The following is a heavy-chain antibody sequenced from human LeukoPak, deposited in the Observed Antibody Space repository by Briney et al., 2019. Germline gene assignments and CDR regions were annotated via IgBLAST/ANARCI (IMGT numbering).Heavy chain of an antibody. J-gene: IGHJ4*02. CDR2: ISGSGGST. Sequence: GGSLRLSCAASGFTFSSYGMSWVRQAPGKGLEWVSAISGSGGSTYYADSVKGRFTISRDNSKNTLYLQMNSLRAEDTAVYYCANLHYDILTGYIYYFDYWGQGTLVTASS. CDR1: GFTFSSYG. CDR3: ANLHYDILTGYIYYFDY. D-gene: IGHD3-9*01. V-gene: IGHV3-23*01.